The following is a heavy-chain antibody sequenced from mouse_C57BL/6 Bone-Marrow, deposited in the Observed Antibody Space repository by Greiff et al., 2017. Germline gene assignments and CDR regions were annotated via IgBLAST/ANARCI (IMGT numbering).Heavy chain of an antibody. CDR2: ISDGGSYT. D-gene: IGHD1-1*01. J-gene: IGHJ3*01. CDR1: GFTFSSYA. V-gene: IGHV5-4*01. CDR3: ARDRSSYAWFAY. Sequence: EVKVVESGGGLVKPGGSLKLSCAASGFTFSSYAMSWVRQTPEKRLEWVATISDGGSYTYYPDNVKGRFTISRDNAKNNLYLQMSHLKSEDTAMYYCARDRSSYAWFAYWGQGTLVTVSA.